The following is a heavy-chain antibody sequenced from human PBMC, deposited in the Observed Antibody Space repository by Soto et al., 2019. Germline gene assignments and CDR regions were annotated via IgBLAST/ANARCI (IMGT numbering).Heavy chain of an antibody. Sequence: PGGSLRLSCATSGLTFSNYAMSWVRQAPGGGLEWVSSMSGSSSTTYYADSVRGRFTISRDRSKSTLYLQMSSLRAEDTALYYCAKNQERELPRVIDLWGQGTLVTVSS. J-gene: IGHJ5*02. CDR2: MSGSSSTT. CDR1: GLTFSNYA. CDR3: AKNQERELPRVIDL. D-gene: IGHD1-7*01. V-gene: IGHV3-23*01.